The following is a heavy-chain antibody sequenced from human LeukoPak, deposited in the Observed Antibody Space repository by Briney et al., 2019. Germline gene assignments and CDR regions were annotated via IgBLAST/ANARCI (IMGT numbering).Heavy chain of an antibody. Sequence: SETLSLTCTVPGGPISSYYWSWIRQPAGKGLEWIGRIYSSGSTNYKPSLKSRVTMSVDTSKNQVSLKLSSVTAADTAVYYCGRDPSYSSGYFDIWGQGTMVTVFS. CDR2: IYSSGST. CDR1: GGPISSYY. V-gene: IGHV4-4*07. CDR3: GRDPSYSSGYFDI. J-gene: IGHJ3*02. D-gene: IGHD6-19*01.